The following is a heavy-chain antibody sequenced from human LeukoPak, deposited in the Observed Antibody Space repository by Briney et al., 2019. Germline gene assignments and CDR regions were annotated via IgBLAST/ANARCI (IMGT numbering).Heavy chain of an antibody. CDR1: GFTFSSYA. D-gene: IGHD4-17*01. CDR2: ISGVRSHT. J-gene: IGHJ4*02. CDR3: ATTGVTTGFEY. Sequence: PGGSLRLSCAASGFTFSSYAMAWVRQAPGKGLEWVSAISGVRSHTYYADSVKGRFTISRDNSKNTLFLLTNSLRVEDTAVYYCATTGVTTGFEYWGQGSLVTVSS. V-gene: IGHV3-23*01.